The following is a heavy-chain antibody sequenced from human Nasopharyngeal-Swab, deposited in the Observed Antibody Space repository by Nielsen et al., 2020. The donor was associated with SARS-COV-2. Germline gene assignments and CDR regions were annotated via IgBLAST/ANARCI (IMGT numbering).Heavy chain of an antibody. CDR3: ATDCSSTTCYTGTRLGFDI. V-gene: IGHV4-38-2*01. CDR1: GYSISSGYY. CDR2: IYHSGST. Sequence: SETLSLTCAVSGYSISSGYYWGWIRQPPEKGLEWIGSIYHSGSTYYNPSLKSRVTISVDTSPNQFSLKLTSVTAADTAVYYCATDCSSTTCYTGTRLGFDIWGQGTMVTVSS. J-gene: IGHJ3*02. D-gene: IGHD2-2*02.